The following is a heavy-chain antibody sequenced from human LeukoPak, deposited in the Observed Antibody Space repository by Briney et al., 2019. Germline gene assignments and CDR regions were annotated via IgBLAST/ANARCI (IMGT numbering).Heavy chain of an antibody. CDR3: ARVLGYSSSWLISQHPYGMDV. CDR1: GGSISSYY. Sequence: PSETLSLTCTVSGGSISSYYWSWIRQPPGKGLEWIGYIYYSGSTNYNPSLKSRVTISVDTSKNQFSLKLSSVTAADTAVYYCARVLGYSSSWLISQHPYGMDVWGQGTTVTVSS. V-gene: IGHV4-59*01. J-gene: IGHJ6*02. CDR2: IYYSGST. D-gene: IGHD6-13*01.